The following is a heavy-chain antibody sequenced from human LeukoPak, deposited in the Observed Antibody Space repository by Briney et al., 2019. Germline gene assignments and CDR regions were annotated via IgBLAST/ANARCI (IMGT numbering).Heavy chain of an antibody. D-gene: IGHD3-22*01. V-gene: IGHV4-39*07. CDR1: GGSISSSSHY. J-gene: IGHJ4*02. CDR2: IYYSGST. Sequence: SETLSLTCTVSGGSISSSSHYWGWIRQPPGKGLEWIGSIYYSGSTYYNPSLKSRVSMSVDTSKNQFSLKLSSVTAADTAVYFCARTAYDSNGNFFDYWGQGTLVTVSP. CDR3: ARTAYDSNGNFFDY.